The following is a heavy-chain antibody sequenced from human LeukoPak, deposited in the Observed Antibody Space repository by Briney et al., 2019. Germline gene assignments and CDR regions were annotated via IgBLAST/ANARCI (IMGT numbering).Heavy chain of an antibody. J-gene: IGHJ4*02. CDR2: INWNGGST. V-gene: IGHV3-20*04. CDR1: GFTFDDYG. Sequence: PGGSLRLSCAASGFTFDDYGMSWVRQAPGKGLEWVSGINWNGGSTGYADSVKGRFTISRDNAKNSLYLQMNSLRAEDTALYYCARASGGSYLYYFDYWGQGTLVTVSS. CDR3: ARASGGSYLYYFDY. D-gene: IGHD1-26*01.